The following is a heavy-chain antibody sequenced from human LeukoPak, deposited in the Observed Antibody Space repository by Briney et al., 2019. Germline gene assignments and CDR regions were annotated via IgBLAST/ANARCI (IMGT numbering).Heavy chain of an antibody. J-gene: IGHJ3*02. V-gene: IGHV5-51*01. D-gene: IGHD2-15*01. CDR2: IYPGDSDT. CDR1: GYSFTSYW. Sequence: GESLKISCKGSGYSFTSYWIGWVRQMPGKGLEWMGIIYPGDSDTRYSPSFQGQVTISADKSISTAYLQWSSLKASDTAMYYCARYCCGGSCYSPDAFDIWGQGTMVTASS. CDR3: ARYCCGGSCYSPDAFDI.